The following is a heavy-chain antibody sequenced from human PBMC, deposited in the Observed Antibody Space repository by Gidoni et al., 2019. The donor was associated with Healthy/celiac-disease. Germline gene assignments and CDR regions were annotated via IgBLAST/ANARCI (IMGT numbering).Heavy chain of an antibody. V-gene: IGHV3-20*01. CDR1: GFTFADYG. CDR3: ARGLYDSSGFPSDY. Sequence: EVQLVESGGGVVRPGGSLRLPCAASGFTFADYGMSWVRQAPGKGLEWVSGINWNGGSTGYADSVKGRFTISRDNAKNSLYLQMNSLRAEDTALYHCARGLYDSSGFPSDYWGQGTLVTVSS. J-gene: IGHJ4*02. D-gene: IGHD3-22*01. CDR2: INWNGGST.